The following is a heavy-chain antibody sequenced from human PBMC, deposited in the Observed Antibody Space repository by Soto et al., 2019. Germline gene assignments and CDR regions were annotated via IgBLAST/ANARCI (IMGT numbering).Heavy chain of an antibody. CDR1: GYTFTNVD. CDR2: MNPNSGNT. D-gene: IGHD2-15*01. CDR3: ASCRSGGRCYSHYYYMDV. Sequence: ASVRVAWKASGYTFTNVDVSWVRQANGQGLEWMGWMNPNSGNTAYAQKFQGRVTMTRNTSISTAYMELSSLRSVDTAVYYCASCRSGGRCYSHYYYMDVWGTGTTVTVSS. V-gene: IGHV1-8*01. J-gene: IGHJ6*03.